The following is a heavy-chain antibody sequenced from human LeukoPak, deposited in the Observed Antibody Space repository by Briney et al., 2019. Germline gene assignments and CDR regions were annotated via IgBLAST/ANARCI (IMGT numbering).Heavy chain of an antibody. CDR2: INHSGST. CDR3: AXXXXXXDSSGYYVYNYFDY. Sequence: PSETLSLTCAVYGGSFSGYYWSWIRQPPGKGLEWIGEINHSGSTNYNPSLKSRVTISVDTSKNQFSLKLSSVTAADTAVYYCAXXXXXXDSSGYYVYNYFDYWGQGTLVTVSS. J-gene: IGHJ4*02. D-gene: IGHD3-22*01. V-gene: IGHV4-34*01. CDR1: GGSFSGYY.